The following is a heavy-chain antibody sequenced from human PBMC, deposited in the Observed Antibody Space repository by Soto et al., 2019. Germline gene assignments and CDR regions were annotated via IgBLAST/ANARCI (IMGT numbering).Heavy chain of an antibody. D-gene: IGHD3-10*01. CDR2: IYHSGRS. J-gene: IGHJ5*02. CDR3: AKRGLHGRGDWFDP. V-gene: IGHV4-59*01. CDR1: GGSINNYY. Sequence: SETLSLTCTVSGGSINNYYWSWIRQTPGKGLEWIANIYHSGRSNYNPSLKSRVIISVDTPNNQFSLTLTSVTAADTAVYYCAKRGLHGRGDWFDPWGQGTTVTVYS.